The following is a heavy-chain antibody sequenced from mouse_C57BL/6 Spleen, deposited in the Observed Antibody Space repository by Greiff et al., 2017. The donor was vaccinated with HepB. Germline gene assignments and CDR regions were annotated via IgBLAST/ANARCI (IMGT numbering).Heavy chain of an antibody. CDR1: GYTFTSYW. J-gene: IGHJ2*01. CDR3: ARLITTVVPPYYFDY. Sequence: QVQLQQPGAELVKPGASVKLSCKASGYTFTSYWMHWVKQRPGQGLEWIGMIHPNSGSTNYNEKFKSKATLTVDKSSSTAYMQLSSLTSEDSAVYYCARLITTVVPPYYFDYWGQGTTLTVSS. V-gene: IGHV1-64*01. D-gene: IGHD1-1*01. CDR2: IHPNSGST.